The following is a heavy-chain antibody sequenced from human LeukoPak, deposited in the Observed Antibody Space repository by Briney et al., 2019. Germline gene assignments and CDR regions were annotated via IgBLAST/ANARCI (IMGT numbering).Heavy chain of an antibody. CDR1: GFTFSRSW. Sequence: GGSLRLSCAASGFTFSRSWMTWVRQAPGKGLECVANIEQDGSEKHYVGSVKGRFTISRDNGKNSLYLQMNSLRAEDTAVYYCARDEVGYFDYWGQGTLVTVSS. V-gene: IGHV3-7*01. CDR2: IEQDGSEK. J-gene: IGHJ4*02. CDR3: ARDEVGYFDY.